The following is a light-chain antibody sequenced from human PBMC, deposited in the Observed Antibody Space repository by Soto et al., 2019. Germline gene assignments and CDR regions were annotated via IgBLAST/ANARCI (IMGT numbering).Light chain of an antibody. Sequence: QSVLTQPPSVSGAPGQRVTISCTGSSSNIGAGYDVHWYQQLPGTAPKLLIYGNSNRPSGVPDRFSGSKSGTSASLAITGLQAEDEADYYCHSYDSSLSGDVCGTGTQLTVL. J-gene: IGLJ1*01. CDR2: GNS. CDR1: SSNIGAGYD. CDR3: HSYDSSLSGDV. V-gene: IGLV1-40*01.